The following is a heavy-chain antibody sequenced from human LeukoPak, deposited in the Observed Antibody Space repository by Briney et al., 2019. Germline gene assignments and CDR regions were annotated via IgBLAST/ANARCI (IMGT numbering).Heavy chain of an antibody. D-gene: IGHD3-16*01. V-gene: IGHV1-8*01. Sequence: ASVKVSCKASGYTFTSYDINWVRQATGQGLEWMGWMNPNSGNTGYAQKFQGRVTMTRNTSISTAYMELSSLRSEDTAVYYCARRGNRTFIHYHYYYMDVWGKGTTVNVSS. CDR1: GYTFTSYD. CDR3: ARRGNRTFIHYHYYYMDV. J-gene: IGHJ6*03. CDR2: MNPNSGNT.